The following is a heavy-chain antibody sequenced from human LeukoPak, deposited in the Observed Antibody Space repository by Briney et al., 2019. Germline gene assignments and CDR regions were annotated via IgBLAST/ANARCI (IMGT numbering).Heavy chain of an antibody. CDR2: ISPSGDIT. Sequence: GGTLRLSCTASGFTFSNHGMDWARQAPGKGLEWVSGISPSGDITYYADPVKGRFTISRDNSKNTLYLQMNSLRAEDTAVYYCAKSGLSIAVAGTGYYYYMDVWGKGTTVTISS. D-gene: IGHD6-19*01. J-gene: IGHJ6*03. CDR1: GFTFSNHG. V-gene: IGHV3-23*01. CDR3: AKSGLSIAVAGTGYYYYMDV.